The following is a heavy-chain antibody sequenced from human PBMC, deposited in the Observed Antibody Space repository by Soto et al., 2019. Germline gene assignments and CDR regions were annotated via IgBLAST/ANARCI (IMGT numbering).Heavy chain of an antibody. CDR2: MNPNSGNT. CDR3: ARPSIAVLGTRTYYYYMDV. CDR1: GYTFTSYD. V-gene: IGHV1-8*01. D-gene: IGHD6-6*01. J-gene: IGHJ6*03. Sequence: ASVKVSCKASGYTFTSYDINWVRQATGQGLEWMGWMNPNSGNTGYAQKFQGRVTMTRNTSISTAYMELSSLRSEDTAVYYCARPSIAVLGTRTYYYYMDVWGKGTTVTVSS.